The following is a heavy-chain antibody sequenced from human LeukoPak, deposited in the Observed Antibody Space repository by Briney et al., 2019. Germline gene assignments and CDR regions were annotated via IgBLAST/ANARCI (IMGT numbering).Heavy chain of an antibody. CDR3: ARSFDGYNRLFAFDI. J-gene: IGHJ3*02. CDR1: GGSISSSSYY. Sequence: SETLSLTCTVSGGSISSSSYYWGWIRQPPGKGLEWIGSIYYSGSTYYNPSLKSRVTISVDTSKNQFSLKLSSVTAADTAVYYCARSFDGYNRLFAFDIWGQGTMVTVSS. D-gene: IGHD5-24*01. CDR2: IYYSGST. V-gene: IGHV4-39*01.